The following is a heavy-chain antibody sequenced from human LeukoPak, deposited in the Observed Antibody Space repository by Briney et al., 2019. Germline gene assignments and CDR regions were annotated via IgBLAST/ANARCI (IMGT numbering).Heavy chain of an antibody. D-gene: IGHD5-24*01. CDR1: GGSISSYY. J-gene: IGHJ4*02. CDR3: AGIKRWLQLVFDY. CDR2: IYYSGST. V-gene: IGHV4-59*08. Sequence: SETLSLTCTVSGGSISSYYWSWIRQPPGKGLEWIGYIYYSGSTNYNPSLKSRVTISVDTSKNQFSLKLSSVTAADTAVYYCAGIKRWLQLVFDYWGQGTLVTVSS.